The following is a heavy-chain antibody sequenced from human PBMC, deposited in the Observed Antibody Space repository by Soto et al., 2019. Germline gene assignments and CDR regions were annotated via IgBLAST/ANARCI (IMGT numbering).Heavy chain of an antibody. J-gene: IGHJ4*02. Sequence: GGSLRLSCAASGFTFSSYGMHWVRQAPGKGLEWVAVIWYDGSNKYYADSVKGRFTISRDNSKNTLYLQMNSLRAEDTAVYYCARGDSSAAPLDYWGQGTLVTVS. CDR2: IWYDGSNK. V-gene: IGHV3-33*01. D-gene: IGHD3-22*01. CDR1: GFTFSSYG. CDR3: ARGDSSAAPLDY.